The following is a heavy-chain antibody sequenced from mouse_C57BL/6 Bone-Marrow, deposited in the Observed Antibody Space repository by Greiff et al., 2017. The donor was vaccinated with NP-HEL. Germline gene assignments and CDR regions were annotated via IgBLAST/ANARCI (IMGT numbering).Heavy chain of an antibody. CDR1: GFNIKDDY. V-gene: IGHV14-4*01. CDR2: IDPENGDT. D-gene: IGHD1-1*01. J-gene: IGHJ4*01. Sequence: EVQLQQSGAELVRPGASVKLSCTASGFNIKDDYMHWVKQRPEQGLEWIGWIDPENGDTEYASKFQGNATITADTSSNTAYLQLSSLTSEDTAVYYCTTYTTVVASPLAMDYWGQGTSVTVSS. CDR3: TTYTTVVASPLAMDY.